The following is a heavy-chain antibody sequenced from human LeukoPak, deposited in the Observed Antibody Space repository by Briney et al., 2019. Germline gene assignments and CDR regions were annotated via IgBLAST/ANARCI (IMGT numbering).Heavy chain of an antibody. CDR2: ISAYNGNT. CDR1: GYTFTSYG. D-gene: IGHD3-10*01. CDR3: VRSLAGGGLQPNWFDP. J-gene: IGHJ5*02. V-gene: IGHV1-18*01. Sequence: ASVKVSCKASGYTFTSYGISWVRQAPGQGLEWMGWISAYNGNTNYAQKLQGRVTMTTDTSTSTAYMELSSLRSEDTAVYYCVRSLAGGGLQPNWFDPWGQGTLVTVSS.